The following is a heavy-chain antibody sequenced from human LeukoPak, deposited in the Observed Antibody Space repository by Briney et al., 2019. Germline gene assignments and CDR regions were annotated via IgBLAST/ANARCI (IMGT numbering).Heavy chain of an antibody. CDR2: INSDGSST. Sequence: GGSLRLSCATSGFIFSRYWMHWVRQAPGKGLVWVSRINSDGSSTTYADSVKGRFSISRDNSKNTVYLQMNSLRAEDTAVYYCARGDGYNFFVSWGQGTLVTVSS. CDR3: ARGDGYNFFVS. J-gene: IGHJ4*02. CDR1: GFIFSRYW. D-gene: IGHD5-24*01. V-gene: IGHV3-74*01.